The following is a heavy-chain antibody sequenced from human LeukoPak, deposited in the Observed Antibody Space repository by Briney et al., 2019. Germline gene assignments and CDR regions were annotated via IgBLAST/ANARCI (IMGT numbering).Heavy chain of an antibody. J-gene: IGHJ4*02. CDR2: IDPSVDST. CDR1: GYTFTTYY. Sequence: ASVKVSCKASGYTFTTYYIHWVRQAPGQRLEWMGIIDPSVDSTTYAQKFQGRISVTRDTPTSTVYMELRSLRSEDTGVYYCARESSGYPFDYWGQGTPVTVSS. V-gene: IGHV1-46*01. D-gene: IGHD5-12*01. CDR3: ARESSGYPFDY.